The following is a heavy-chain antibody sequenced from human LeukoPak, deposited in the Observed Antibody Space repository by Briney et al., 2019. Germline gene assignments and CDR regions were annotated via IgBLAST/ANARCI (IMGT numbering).Heavy chain of an antibody. CDR1: GGSISSSSYY. J-gene: IGHJ2*01. V-gene: IGHV4-39*01. CDR3: ARGAKRYFDL. CDR2: IYYSGST. Sequence: SETLSLTCTVSGGSISSSSYYWGWIRQPPGKGLEWIGSIYYSGSTYYNPSLKGRVTISVDTSKNQFSLKLSSVTAADTAVYYCARGAKRYFDLWGRGTLVTVSS.